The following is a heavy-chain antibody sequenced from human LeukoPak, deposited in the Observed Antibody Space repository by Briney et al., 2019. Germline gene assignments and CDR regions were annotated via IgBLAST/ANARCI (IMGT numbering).Heavy chain of an antibody. V-gene: IGHV4-59*01. J-gene: IGHJ4*02. Sequence: KPSETLSLTCAVYGGSFTDYFWTWIRQPPGKGLEWIGYIYYSGSTNYNPSLKSRVTISVDTSKNQFSLKLSSVTAADTAVYYCARGDYDSSDYFYPIDYWGQGTLVPVSS. D-gene: IGHD3-22*01. CDR1: GGSFTDYF. CDR3: ARGDYDSSDYFYPIDY. CDR2: IYYSGST.